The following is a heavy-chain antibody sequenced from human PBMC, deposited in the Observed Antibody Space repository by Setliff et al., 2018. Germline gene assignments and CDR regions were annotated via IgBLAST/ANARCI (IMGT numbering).Heavy chain of an antibody. CDR2: FHTGGST. V-gene: IGHV4-61*09. D-gene: IGHD3-3*01. Sequence: SETMSLTCTVSGDSISSGSYYWTWIRQPAGKGLEWIGHFHTGGSTNYNRSLRSRVSISVDTSKSQFSLKLSSVTAADTATYYCARAGPTVTFFRVLVISWWDPWGQGSLVTVSS. CDR1: GDSISSGSYY. CDR3: ARAGPTVTFFRVLVISWWDP. J-gene: IGHJ5*02.